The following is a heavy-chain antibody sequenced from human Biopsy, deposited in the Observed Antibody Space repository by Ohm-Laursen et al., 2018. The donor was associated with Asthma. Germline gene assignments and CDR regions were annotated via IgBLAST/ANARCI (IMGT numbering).Heavy chain of an antibody. CDR3: ARKAGSCISRTCYSLDF. J-gene: IGHJ4*02. D-gene: IGHD2-2*01. Sequence: ASVKVSCKSLGGTFNTYVIGWVRQAPGQGLEWMGGVNSVFGTTTYPQKFQDRVTITADDSTSTVYMELSSLRSEDTAVYYCARKAGSCISRTCYSLDFWGQGTLVTVST. CDR1: GGTFNTYV. V-gene: IGHV1-69*13. CDR2: VNSVFGTT.